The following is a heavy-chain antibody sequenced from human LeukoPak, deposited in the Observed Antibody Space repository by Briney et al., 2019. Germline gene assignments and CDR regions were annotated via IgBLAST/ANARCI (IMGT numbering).Heavy chain of an antibody. J-gene: IGHJ4*02. CDR1: GYRFSTYS. CDR2: ISSSSSYI. CDR3: ARDWGRPTDY. V-gene: IGHV3-21*01. Sequence: GGSLRLSCAASGYRFSTYSMSRVRQAPGKGLEWVSSISSSSSYIYYADSVKGRFTISRDNAKNSLYLQMNSLRAEDTAVYYCARDWGRPTDYWGQGTLVTVSS. D-gene: IGHD3-16*01.